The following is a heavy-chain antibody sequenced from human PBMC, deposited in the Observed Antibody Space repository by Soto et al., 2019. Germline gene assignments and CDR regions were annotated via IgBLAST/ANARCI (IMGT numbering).Heavy chain of an antibody. Sequence: EVQLLESGGGLVQPGGSLRLSCAASGFTFSSYAMSWVRQAPGKGLEWVSAISGSGGSTYYADSVTGRFTISRDNSKNKVYLQIDSLGPEDTAVYYCAKEGCSSTSCYTSYYYYGMDVWGQGTTVTVSS. CDR3: AKEGCSSTSCYTSYYYYGMDV. V-gene: IGHV3-23*01. D-gene: IGHD2-2*02. CDR1: GFTFSSYA. CDR2: ISGSGGST. J-gene: IGHJ6*02.